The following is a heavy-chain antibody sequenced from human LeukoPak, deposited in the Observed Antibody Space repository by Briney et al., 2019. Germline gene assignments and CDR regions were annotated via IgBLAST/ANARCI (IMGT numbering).Heavy chain of an antibody. CDR3: ARRGGYCSSTSCLYRFDP. D-gene: IGHD2-2*01. CDR2: INHSGST. CDR1: GGSFSGYY. J-gene: IGHJ5*02. Sequence: SETLSLTCPVYGGSFSGYYWSWIRQPPGKGLEGIGEINHSGSTNYNPSLKSRVTISVDTSKNQFSLKLSSVTAADTAVYYCARRGGYCSSTSCLYRFDPWGQGTLVTVSS. V-gene: IGHV4-34*01.